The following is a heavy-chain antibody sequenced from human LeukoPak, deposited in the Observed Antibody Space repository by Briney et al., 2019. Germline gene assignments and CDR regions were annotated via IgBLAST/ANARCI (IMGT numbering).Heavy chain of an antibody. Sequence: GASVKVSCKASGGTFSSYAISWVRQAPGQGLEWMAGIIPIFGTANYAQKFQGRVTITADESTSTAYMELSSLRSEDTAVYYCARACSSTSCYRLSNWFDPWGQGTLVTVSS. CDR3: ARACSSTSCYRLSNWFDP. V-gene: IGHV1-69*13. CDR1: GGTFSSYA. J-gene: IGHJ5*02. D-gene: IGHD2-2*01. CDR2: IIPIFGTA.